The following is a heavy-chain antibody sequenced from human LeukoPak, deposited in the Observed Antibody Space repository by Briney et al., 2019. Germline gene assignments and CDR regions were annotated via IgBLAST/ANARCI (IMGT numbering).Heavy chain of an antibody. D-gene: IGHD5/OR15-5a*01. Sequence: PGGSLRLSCTASGFAFEDYTMHWVRQRPGKGLEWVSLITWDGDFPSYADSVKGRFTVSRDNSKNPLYLEMNSLLTEDTALYYCFVSEGAFDIWGQGTTVAVSS. V-gene: IGHV3-43*01. CDR3: FVSEGAFDI. CDR2: ITWDGDFP. J-gene: IGHJ3*02. CDR1: GFAFEDYT.